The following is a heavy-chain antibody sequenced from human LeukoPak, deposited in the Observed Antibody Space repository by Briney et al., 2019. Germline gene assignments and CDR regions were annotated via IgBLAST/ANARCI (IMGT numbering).Heavy chain of an antibody. D-gene: IGHD1-14*01. J-gene: IGHJ4*02. Sequence: GGSLRLSCAASGFTFDDYAMHWVRQAPGKGLEWVSGISWNRGSIGYVDSVKGRFTISRDNAKNSLYLQMNSLRAEDTALYYCAKDLRNRRGWLGDDFDYWGQGTLVTVSS. CDR3: AKDLRNRRGWLGDDFDY. CDR1: GFTFDDYA. CDR2: ISWNRGSI. V-gene: IGHV3-9*01.